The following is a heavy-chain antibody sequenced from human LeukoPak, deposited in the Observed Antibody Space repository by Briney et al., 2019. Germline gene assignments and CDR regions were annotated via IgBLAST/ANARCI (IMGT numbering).Heavy chain of an antibody. Sequence: GGSLRLSCAASGFTFSSYAMSWVRQAPGKGLEWVSAISGSGGSTYYADSVKGRFTISRDNSKNTLYLQMNSLRAEDTAVYYCAKGAIALAGSGYYFDYWGQGTLVTVSS. J-gene: IGHJ4*02. V-gene: IGHV3-23*01. CDR1: GFTFSSYA. CDR3: AKGAIALAGSGYYFDY. D-gene: IGHD6-19*01. CDR2: ISGSGGST.